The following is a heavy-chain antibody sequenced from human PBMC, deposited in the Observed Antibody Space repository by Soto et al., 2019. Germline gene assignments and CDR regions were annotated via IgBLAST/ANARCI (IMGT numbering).Heavy chain of an antibody. V-gene: IGHV3-21*01. CDR2: ISSSSSYI. CDR3: ARDSFDY. J-gene: IGHJ4*02. Sequence: VQLVESGGGLVKPGGSLRLSCAASGFTFSSYSMNWVRQAPGKGLEWVSSISSSSSYIYYADSVKGRFTISGDNATHSLYLQMNSLRAADTAVYYCARDSFDYWGQGTLVTVSS. CDR1: GFTFSSYS.